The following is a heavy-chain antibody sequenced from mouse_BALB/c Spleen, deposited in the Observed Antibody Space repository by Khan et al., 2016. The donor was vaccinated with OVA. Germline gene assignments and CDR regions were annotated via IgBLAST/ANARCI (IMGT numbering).Heavy chain of an antibody. CDR1: GYTFTSYY. V-gene: IGHV1S81*02. J-gene: IGHJ3*01. D-gene: IGHD2-1*01. Sequence: QVQLKQSGAELVKPGASVKLSCKASGYTFTSYYMYWVKQRPGQGLEWIGEINPSDGDTNYNEKFKSKVTLTVDKSSSTVYMQLSSLTSEDSAVYYCTRSGYGTFDYWGQGTLVTVSA. CDR3: TRSGYGTFDY. CDR2: INPSDGDT.